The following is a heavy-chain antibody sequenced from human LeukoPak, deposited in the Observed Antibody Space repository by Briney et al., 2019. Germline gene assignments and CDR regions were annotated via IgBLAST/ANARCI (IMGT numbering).Heavy chain of an antibody. D-gene: IGHD3-22*01. V-gene: IGHV4-34*01. CDR2: INHSGST. CDR3: ARGRACDSSGYHFDY. Sequence: SETLSLTCAVYGGSFSGYYWSWIRQPPGKGLEWIGEINHSGSTNYNPSLKSRVTISVDTSKSQFSLKLSSVTAADTAVYYCARGRACDSSGYHFDYWGQGTLVTVSS. J-gene: IGHJ4*02. CDR1: GGSFSGYY.